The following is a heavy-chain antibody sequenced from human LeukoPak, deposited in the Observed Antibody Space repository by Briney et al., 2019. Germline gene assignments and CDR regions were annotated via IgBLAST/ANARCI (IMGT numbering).Heavy chain of an antibody. J-gene: IGHJ4*02. D-gene: IGHD3-22*01. Sequence: PGGSLRLSCAASGFTFSSYGMHWVRQAPGKGLEWVAVISYDGSNKYYADSVKGRFTISRDNSKNTLYLQMNSLRAEDTAVYHCAKISGYYYDSSGYYSDYWGQGTLVTVSS. CDR3: AKISGYYYDSSGYYSDY. CDR1: GFTFSSYG. CDR2: ISYDGSNK. V-gene: IGHV3-30*18.